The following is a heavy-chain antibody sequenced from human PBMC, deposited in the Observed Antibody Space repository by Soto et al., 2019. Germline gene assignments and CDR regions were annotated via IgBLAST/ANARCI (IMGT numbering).Heavy chain of an antibody. CDR1: A. J-gene: IGHJ3*01. V-gene: IGHV1-69*01. Sequence: AIRWGGPAPGQRHEWMGGIIPIFGTANYAQKFQGRVTITADESTSTAYMELSSLRSEDTAVYYCARPRAYYDSSGYRDVFSFCGRGSIVTGS. CDR2: IIPIFGTA. D-gene: IGHD3-22*01. CDR3: ARPRAYYDSSGYRDVFSF.